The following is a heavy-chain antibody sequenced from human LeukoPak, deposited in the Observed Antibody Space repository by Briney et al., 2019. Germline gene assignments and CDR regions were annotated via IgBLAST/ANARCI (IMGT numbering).Heavy chain of an antibody. CDR3: ARHRNYGSGTGWFDP. Sequence: SETLSLTCTVSGGSISSSSYYWGWIRQPRGKGLEWIGSIYYSGSTYYNPSLKSRVTISVDTSKNQFSLKLSSVTAADTAVYYCARHRNYGSGTGWFDPWGQGTLVTVSS. CDR2: IYYSGST. J-gene: IGHJ5*02. V-gene: IGHV4-39*01. CDR1: GGSISSSSYY. D-gene: IGHD3-10*01.